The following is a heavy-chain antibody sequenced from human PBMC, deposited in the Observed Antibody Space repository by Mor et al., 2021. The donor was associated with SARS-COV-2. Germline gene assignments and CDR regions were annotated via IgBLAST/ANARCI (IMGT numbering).Heavy chain of an antibody. V-gene: IGHV3-23*01. D-gene: IGHD3-10*01. CDR2: T. Sequence: TYYADSVKGRFTISRDNSKNTLYLQMNSLRAEDTAVYYCAKTAGLWFDDWFDPWGQGTLVTVSS. CDR3: AKTAGLWFDDWFDP. J-gene: IGHJ5*02.